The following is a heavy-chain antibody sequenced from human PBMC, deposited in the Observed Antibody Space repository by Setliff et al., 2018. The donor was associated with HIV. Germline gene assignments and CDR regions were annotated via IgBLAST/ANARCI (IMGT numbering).Heavy chain of an antibody. Sequence: SETLSLTCTVSGGSISSSSNYWGWIRQPPGKGLEWIGNIYYSGSTYYNPSLKSRVTISVDMSKNQFSLRLTSVTAADTAMYHCARHDFWSGYHNWFDPWGQGTLVTSPQ. J-gene: IGHJ5*02. CDR2: IYYSGST. CDR3: ARHDFWSGYHNWFDP. V-gene: IGHV4-39*01. CDR1: GGSISSSSNY. D-gene: IGHD3-3*01.